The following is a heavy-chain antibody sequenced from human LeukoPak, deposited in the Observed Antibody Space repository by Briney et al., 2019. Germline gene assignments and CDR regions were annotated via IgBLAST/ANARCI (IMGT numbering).Heavy chain of an antibody. CDR1: GCTFSNYA. D-gene: IGHD5-24*01. J-gene: IGHJ4*02. CDR2: ININSGNP. CDR3: ARETKDGHFDY. V-gene: IGHV7-4-1*02. Sequence: ASVKVSCKASGCTFSNYAVNWVRQAPGQGLEWMGWININSGNPTYAQDFTGRFVFSLDTSVSTAYLQISSLKAEDTAVYYCARETKDGHFDYWGQGTLVTVSS.